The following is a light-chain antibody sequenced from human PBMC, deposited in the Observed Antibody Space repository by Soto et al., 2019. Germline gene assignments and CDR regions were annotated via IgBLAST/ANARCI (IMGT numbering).Light chain of an antibody. CDR1: QSGSSSY. V-gene: IGKV3-20*01. CDR2: GAS. CDR3: QQYGSSPS. J-gene: IGKJ1*01. Sequence: EIVLTQSPGTLSLSPGERATLSCRASQSGSSSYLAWYQQKPGQAPRLLIYGASSRATGIPDRFSGSGSGTDFTLTISRLEPDDFAVYYCQQYGSSPSFGQGTKVEIK.